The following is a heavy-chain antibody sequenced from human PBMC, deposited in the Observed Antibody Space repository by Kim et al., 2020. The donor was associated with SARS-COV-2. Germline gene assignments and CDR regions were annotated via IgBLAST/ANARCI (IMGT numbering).Heavy chain of an antibody. D-gene: IGHD2-2*01. J-gene: IGHJ6*02. Sequence: GGSLRLSCAASGFTFSSYGMHWVRQAPGKGLEWVAVIWYDGSNKYYADSVKGRFTISRDNSKNTLYLQMNSLRAEDTAVYYCARDLYCSSTSCAKPYYYYYGMDVWGQGTTVTVSS. CDR2: IWYDGSNK. CDR3: ARDLYCSSTSCAKPYYYYYGMDV. V-gene: IGHV3-33*01. CDR1: GFTFSSYG.